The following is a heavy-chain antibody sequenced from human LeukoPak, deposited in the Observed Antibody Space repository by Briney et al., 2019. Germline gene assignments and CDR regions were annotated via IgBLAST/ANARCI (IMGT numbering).Heavy chain of an antibody. J-gene: IGHJ4*02. V-gene: IGHV4-59*08. CDR2: IYYSGST. CDR1: GGPISSYY. D-gene: IGHD3-22*01. CDR3: AGPIVATTLRRGYYDSSGYLPRY. Sequence: SETLSLTCTVSGGPISSYYWSWIRQPPGKGLEWIGYIYYSGSTNYNPSLKSRVTISVDTSKNQFSLKLSSVTAADTAVYYCAGPIVATTLRRGYYDSSGYLPRYWGQGTLVTVSS.